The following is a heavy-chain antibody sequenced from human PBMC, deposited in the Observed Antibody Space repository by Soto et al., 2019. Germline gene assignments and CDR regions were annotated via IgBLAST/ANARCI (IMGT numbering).Heavy chain of an antibody. V-gene: IGHV4-59*01. CDR3: ARGGAYSGSYRRPTGYYYYYYGMDV. Sequence: PXASLSLTCTVCGGCISSYYWSWIRQPPGKGLEWIGYIYYSVSTNYNPSLKSRVTISVDTSKNQFSLKLSSVTAADTAVYYCARGGAYSGSYRRPTGYYYYYYGMDVWGQGTTVTVSS. D-gene: IGHD1-26*01. J-gene: IGHJ6*02. CDR1: GGCISSYY. CDR2: IYYSVST.